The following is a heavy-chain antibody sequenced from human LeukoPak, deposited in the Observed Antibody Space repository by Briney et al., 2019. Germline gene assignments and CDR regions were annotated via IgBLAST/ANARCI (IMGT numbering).Heavy chain of an antibody. V-gene: IGHV3-23*01. CDR1: GFSVSSNS. D-gene: IGHD3-10*01. J-gene: IGHJ4*02. CDR3: AKVGLRVRGVIPPFDY. Sequence: PGGSLRLSCAASGFSVSSNSMSWVRQAPGKGLEWVSAISGSGGSTYYADSVKGRFTISRDNSKNTLYLQMNSLRAEDTAVYYCAKVGLRVRGVIPPFDYWGQGTLVTVSS. CDR2: ISGSGGST.